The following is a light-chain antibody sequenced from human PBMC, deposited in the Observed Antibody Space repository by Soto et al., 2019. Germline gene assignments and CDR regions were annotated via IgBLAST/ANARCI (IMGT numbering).Light chain of an antibody. CDR3: QQYYTPST. J-gene: IGKJ1*01. CDR2: WAS. CDR1: QSVLYSSNNKNY. Sequence: DIVMTQSPDSLAVSLGERATINCKSSQSVLYSSNNKNYLAWYQQKPGQPPKLLIYWASTRESGVPDRFSGSVSGTDFTLTISSLQAEDVAVYYWQQYYTPSTFGQGTKVEIK. V-gene: IGKV4-1*01.